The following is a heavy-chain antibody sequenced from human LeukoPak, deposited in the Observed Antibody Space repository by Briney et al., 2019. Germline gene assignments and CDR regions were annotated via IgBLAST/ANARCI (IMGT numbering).Heavy chain of an antibody. V-gene: IGHV4-59*01. Sequence: PSETLSLTCTVSGGSISDYYRGWIRQPPGKGLEWIGYFYNSGSSTYNPSLKSRVTISADTSKNQFSLKLNSVTAADTAVYHCTRGAGWLIDYWGQGILVTVSS. CDR2: FYNSGSS. CDR1: GGSISDYY. D-gene: IGHD3-16*01. CDR3: TRGAGWLIDY. J-gene: IGHJ4*02.